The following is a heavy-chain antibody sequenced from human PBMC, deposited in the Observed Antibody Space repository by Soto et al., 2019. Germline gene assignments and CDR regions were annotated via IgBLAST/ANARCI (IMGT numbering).Heavy chain of an antibody. V-gene: IGHV3-48*03. D-gene: IGHD3-10*01. J-gene: IGHJ3*02. CDR3: ARGAFTSGSGDTFDI. CDR1: GFTFITYE. CDR2: ISSSGNTM. Sequence: ESGGGLVQPGGSLRLSCAASGFTFITYEMNWVRQAPGKGLEWVSYISSSGNTMYYADSVKGRFTVSRDNAKNSLYLQMNGLRAEDTAVYYCARGAFTSGSGDTFDICGQGTMVTVSS.